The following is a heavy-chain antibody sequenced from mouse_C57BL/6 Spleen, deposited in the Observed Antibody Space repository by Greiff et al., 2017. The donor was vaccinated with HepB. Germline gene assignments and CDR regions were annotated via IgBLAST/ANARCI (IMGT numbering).Heavy chain of an antibody. D-gene: IGHD2-4*01. V-gene: IGHV1-66*01. CDR1: GYSFTSYY. J-gene: IGHJ4*01. CDR3: ARGDDYDGYYYAMDY. Sequence: QVQLQQSGPELVKPGASVKISCKASGYSFTSYYIHWVKQRPGQGLEWIGWIYPGSGNTKYNEKFKGKATLTADTSSSTAYMQHSSLTSEDAAVYYCARGDDYDGYYYAMDYWGQGTSVTVSS. CDR2: IYPGSGNT.